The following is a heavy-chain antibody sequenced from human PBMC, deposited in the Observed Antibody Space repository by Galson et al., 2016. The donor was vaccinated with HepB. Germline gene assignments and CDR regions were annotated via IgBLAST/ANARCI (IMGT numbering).Heavy chain of an antibody. CDR1: GYSFTNYW. J-gene: IGHJ4*01. D-gene: IGHD3-9*01. V-gene: IGHV5-51*01. Sequence: QSGAEVKKPGESLKISCKGSGYSFTNYWIGWVRQMPGKGLEWMGILYPGDSDTRYSPSFEGQVTISADKSISTAYLQWSSLKASDTAMYYCARGTNFDWLPAHFDYFGQGTLVTVSS. CDR3: ARGTNFDWLPAHFDY. CDR2: LYPGDSDT.